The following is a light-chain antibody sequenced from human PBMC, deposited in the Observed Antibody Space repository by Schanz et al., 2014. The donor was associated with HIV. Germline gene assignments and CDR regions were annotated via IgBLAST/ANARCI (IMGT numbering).Light chain of an antibody. Sequence: QSALTQPASVSGSPGQSITISCTGTSSDVGGYNYVSWYQQHPGKAPKLMIYDVSKRPSGVSNRFSGSKSGNTASLTISGLQAEDEADYYCSSHAGRNSFVVFGGGTKLTVL. CDR1: SSDVGGYNY. J-gene: IGLJ2*01. CDR3: SSHAGRNSFVV. V-gene: IGLV2-14*03. CDR2: DVS.